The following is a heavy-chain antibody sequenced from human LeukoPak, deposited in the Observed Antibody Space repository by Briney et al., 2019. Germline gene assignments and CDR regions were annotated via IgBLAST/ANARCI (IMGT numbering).Heavy chain of an antibody. V-gene: IGHV1-69*05. CDR2: IIPIFGTA. CDR3: ARDQNPMRHIVVVTAMFPDYYYYMDV. J-gene: IGHJ6*03. CDR1: GGTFSSYA. D-gene: IGHD2-21*02. Sequence: ASVKVSCKASGGTFSSYAISWVRQAPGQGLEWMGRIIPIFGTANYPQKFQGRVTITTDESTSTAYMELSSLRSEDTAVYYCARDQNPMRHIVVVTAMFPDYYYYMDVWGKGTTVTVSS.